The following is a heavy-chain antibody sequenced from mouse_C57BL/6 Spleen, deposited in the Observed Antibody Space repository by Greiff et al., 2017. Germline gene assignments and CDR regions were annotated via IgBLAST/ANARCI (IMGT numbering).Heavy chain of an antibody. CDR1: GFSLTSYG. V-gene: IGHV2-2*01. J-gene: IGHJ4*01. D-gene: IGHD2-4*01. Sequence: QVQLKESGPGLVQPSQSLSITCTVSGFSLTSYGVHWVRQSPGKGLEWLGVIWSGGSTDNNAAFISRLSISKDNSKSQVFFKMNSLQADDTAIYYCAGLRQDYAMDYWGQGTSVTVSS. CDR2: IWSGGST. CDR3: AGLRQDYAMDY.